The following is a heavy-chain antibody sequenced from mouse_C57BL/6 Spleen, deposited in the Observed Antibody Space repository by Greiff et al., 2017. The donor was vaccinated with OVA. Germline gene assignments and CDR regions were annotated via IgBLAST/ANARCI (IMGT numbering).Heavy chain of an antibody. CDR2: INPNNGGT. V-gene: IGHV1-26*01. CDR3: ATGSSYRGYFDV. D-gene: IGHD1-1*01. CDR1: GYTFTDYY. J-gene: IGHJ1*03. Sequence: VQLQQSGPELVKPGASVKISCKASGYTFTDYYMNWVKQSHGKSLEWIGDINPNNGGTSYNQKFKGKATLTVDKSSSTAYMELRSLTSEDSAVYYCATGSSYRGYFDVWGTGTTVTVSS.